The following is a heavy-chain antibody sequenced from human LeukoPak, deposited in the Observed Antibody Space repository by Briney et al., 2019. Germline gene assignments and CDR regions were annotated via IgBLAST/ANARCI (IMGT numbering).Heavy chain of an antibody. CDR2: ISGNGGST. V-gene: IGHV3-64*01. Sequence: GGSLRLSCAASGFTFSHYPMHWVRQAPGKGLEYVSAISGNGGSTYYGNSVKGRFTISRDNSKNTLYLQMGSLRPEDMAVYYCARGGVGLTAMVGPFDYWGQGTLVTVSS. CDR1: GFTFSHYP. D-gene: IGHD5-18*01. CDR3: ARGGVGLTAMVGPFDY. J-gene: IGHJ4*02.